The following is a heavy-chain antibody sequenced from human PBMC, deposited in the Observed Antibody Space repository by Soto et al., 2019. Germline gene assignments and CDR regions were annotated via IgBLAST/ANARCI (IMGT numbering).Heavy chain of an antibody. Sequence: PGGSLRLSCAASGFTFSSYGMHWVRQAPGKGLEWVAVISYDGSNKYYADSVKGRFTISRDNSKNTLYLQMNSLRAEDTAVYYCAKGGYYDSSGLDYFDYWGQGTLVTVSS. CDR3: AKGGYYDSSGLDYFDY. J-gene: IGHJ4*02. D-gene: IGHD3-22*01. CDR2: ISYDGSNK. CDR1: GFTFSSYG. V-gene: IGHV3-30*18.